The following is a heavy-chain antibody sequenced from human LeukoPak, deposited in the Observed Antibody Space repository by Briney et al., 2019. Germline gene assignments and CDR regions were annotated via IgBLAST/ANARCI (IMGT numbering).Heavy chain of an antibody. CDR1: GGSISSYY. CDR3: ARGGLVILDTAMVPLGYFDY. D-gene: IGHD5-18*01. V-gene: IGHV4-4*07. CDR2: IYTSGST. J-gene: IGHJ4*02. Sequence: SETLSLTCTVSGGSISSYYWSWIRQPAGKGLEWIGRIYTSGSTNYNPSLKSRVTMSVDTSKNQFSLKLSSVTAADTAVYYCARGGLVILDTAMVPLGYFDYWGQGTLVTVSS.